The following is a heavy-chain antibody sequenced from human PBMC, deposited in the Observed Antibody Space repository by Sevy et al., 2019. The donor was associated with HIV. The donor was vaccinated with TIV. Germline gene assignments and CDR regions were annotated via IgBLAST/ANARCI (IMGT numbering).Heavy chain of an antibody. CDR2: ISRNSTFR. CDR3: ARAIAAAAGF. Sequence: GGCLRLSCAASGFTFSTYSMNWVRQAPGKGLEWVSLISRNSTFRYYADSVKGRFSISRDNAKNLVYLQMNSMGPEDTGLYYCARAIAAAAGFWGQGTLVTVSS. CDR1: GFTFSTYS. V-gene: IGHV3-21*01. D-gene: IGHD6-13*01. J-gene: IGHJ4*02.